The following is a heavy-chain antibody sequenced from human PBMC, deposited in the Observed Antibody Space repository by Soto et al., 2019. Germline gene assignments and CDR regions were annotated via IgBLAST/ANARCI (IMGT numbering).Heavy chain of an antibody. CDR1: GGSIKSGGYY. Sequence: SETLSLTCNVSGGSIKSGGYYWGWTRQPPGKGLEWIGYIHYRGRTSYNPSLESRASISLDTSGHHFSLKLTAVTAADTAVYYCARCRDAFGFDSWGQGTLVTVSS. D-gene: IGHD2-15*01. CDR2: IHYRGRT. V-gene: IGHV4-31*03. J-gene: IGHJ4*02. CDR3: ARCRDAFGFDS.